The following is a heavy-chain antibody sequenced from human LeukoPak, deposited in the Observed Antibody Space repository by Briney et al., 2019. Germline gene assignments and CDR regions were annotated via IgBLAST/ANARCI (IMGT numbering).Heavy chain of an antibody. D-gene: IGHD3-22*01. V-gene: IGHV3-30*02. J-gene: IGHJ4*02. CDR1: GFSFSGNA. CDR3: AKDSLYDRSGYSLNY. CDR2: IPFDRSDK. Sequence: PGGSLRLSCAASGFSFSGNAMHWVRQAPGKGLEWVAFIPFDRSDKYYADSVKGRFTISRDNSKNTLYLQMNSLRAEDTAVYYCAKDSLYDRSGYSLNYWGQGTLVTVSS.